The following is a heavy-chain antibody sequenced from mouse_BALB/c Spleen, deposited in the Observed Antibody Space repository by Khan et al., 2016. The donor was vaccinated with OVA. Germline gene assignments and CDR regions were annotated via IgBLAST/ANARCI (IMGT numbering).Heavy chain of an antibody. J-gene: IGHJ3*01. V-gene: IGHV1S137*01. Sequence: QVQLQQSGAELVRPGVSVKISCKGSGYTFTDFTLHWVKQSHAMSLEWIGVISTYYGDATYNQRFKDKATMTVDKSSSTAYMELARLTSEDSANYYFTRGGGGNRFAYWGQVTLVTVSA. CDR3: TRGGGGNRFAY. CDR1: GYTFTDFT. CDR2: ISTYYGDA.